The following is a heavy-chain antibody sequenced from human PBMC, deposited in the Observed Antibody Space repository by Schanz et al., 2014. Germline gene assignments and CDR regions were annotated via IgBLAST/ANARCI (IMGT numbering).Heavy chain of an antibody. J-gene: IGHJ6*02. V-gene: IGHV3-7*01. D-gene: IGHD1-26*01. CDR3: ARGLIVGDGQHFYFSYGLDV. Sequence: EVQLVESGGGLVQSGGSLRLSCAASGFTFSDYYMSWIRQAPGKGLEWVANIRQDVRAKYYVDSVKGRFTISRDNIASSLFLQMNSLRAEDSAVYYCARGLIVGDGQHFYFSYGLDVWGQGTTVTVSS. CDR2: IRQDVRAK. CDR1: GFTFSDYY.